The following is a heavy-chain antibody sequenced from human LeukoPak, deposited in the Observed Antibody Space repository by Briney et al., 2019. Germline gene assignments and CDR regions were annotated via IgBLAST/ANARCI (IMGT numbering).Heavy chain of an antibody. CDR3: ASLTVTQYSMDV. CDR2: ISSSSSYI. Sequence: GGSLRLSCAASGFTFSSYSMNWVRQAPGKGLEWVSSISSSSSYIYYADSVKGRFTISRDNAKNSLYLQMNSLRAEDTAVYYCASLTVTQYSMDVWGKGTTVTVSS. CDR1: GFTFSSYS. J-gene: IGHJ6*03. V-gene: IGHV3-21*01. D-gene: IGHD4-17*01.